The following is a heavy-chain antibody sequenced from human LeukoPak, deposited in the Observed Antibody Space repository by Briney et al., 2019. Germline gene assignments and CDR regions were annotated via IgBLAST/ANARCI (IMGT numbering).Heavy chain of an antibody. CDR3: ARGRYYGSGSYPDY. CDR1: GYTFTDYY. CDR2: MDPKSGEA. D-gene: IGHD3-10*01. V-gene: IGHV1-2*02. Sequence: ASVKVSCKASGYTFTDYYMHWVRQAPGQGLEWMGWMDPKSGEANHAQKFQGRVIMTRDTSINTAYMELSRLRSDDTAVYYCARGRYYGSGSYPDYWGQGTLVTVSS. J-gene: IGHJ4*02.